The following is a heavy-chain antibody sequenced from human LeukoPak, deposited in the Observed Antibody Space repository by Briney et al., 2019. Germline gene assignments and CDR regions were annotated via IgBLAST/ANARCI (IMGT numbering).Heavy chain of an antibody. CDR3: ARWVWFGEYYYMDV. D-gene: IGHD3-10*01. CDR2: INWNGGST. Sequence: GGSLRLSCAASGFTFDDYGMSWVRQAPGKGLEWVSGINWNGGSTGYADSVKGRSTISRDNAKNSLYLQMNSLRAEDTALYYCARWVWFGEYYYMDVWGKGTTVTVSS. J-gene: IGHJ6*03. V-gene: IGHV3-20*04. CDR1: GFTFDDYG.